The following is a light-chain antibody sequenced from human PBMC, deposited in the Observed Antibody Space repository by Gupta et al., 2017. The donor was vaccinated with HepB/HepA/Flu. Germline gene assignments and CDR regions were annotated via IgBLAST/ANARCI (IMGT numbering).Light chain of an antibody. CDR1: SSNIGNNY. Sequence: QSVLTQPPSVSAAPGQKVTIPCSGSSSNIGNNYVSWYQQPPGTAPKLLIYENNKRPSGIPDRFSGSKSGTSATLGITGLQTGDEADYYCGTWDSSLSARVFGGGTKLTVL. CDR2: ENN. J-gene: IGLJ2*01. CDR3: GTWDSSLSARV. V-gene: IGLV1-51*02.